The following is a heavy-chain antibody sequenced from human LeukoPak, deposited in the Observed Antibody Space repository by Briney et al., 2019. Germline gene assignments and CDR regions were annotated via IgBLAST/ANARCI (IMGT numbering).Heavy chain of an antibody. J-gene: IGHJ6*02. D-gene: IGHD2-15*01. Sequence: GASLTVSSQASGYTFTSHYMNWVGHAPGPGLEWIVISNPTRVTTRYAQKFQGRVTMARDTSTSTVYMELSSLRSEDTAVYYCARDGPGCSGGSCYHYYYYGMDVWGQGTTVTVSS. CDR1: GYTFTSHY. CDR3: ARDGPGCSGGSCYHYYYYGMDV. V-gene: IGHV1-46*01. CDR2: SNPTRVTT.